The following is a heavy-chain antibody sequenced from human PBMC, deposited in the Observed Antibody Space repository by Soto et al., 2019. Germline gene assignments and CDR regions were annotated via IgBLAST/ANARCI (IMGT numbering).Heavy chain of an antibody. CDR2: ISGSGGST. J-gene: IGHJ4*02. Sequence: GGSLRLSCAASGFTFSSYAMSWVRQAPGKGLEWVSAISGSGGSTYYADSVKGRFTISRDNSKNTLYLQMNSLRAEDTAVYYCAKATGLSYSSGWLPGIDYFDYWGQGTLVTVSS. CDR1: GFTFSSYA. D-gene: IGHD6-19*01. V-gene: IGHV3-23*01. CDR3: AKATGLSYSSGWLPGIDYFDY.